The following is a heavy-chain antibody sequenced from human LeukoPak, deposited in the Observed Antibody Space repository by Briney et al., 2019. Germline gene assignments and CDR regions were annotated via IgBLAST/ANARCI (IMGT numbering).Heavy chain of an antibody. J-gene: IGHJ4*02. Sequence: PGGSLRLSCAASGFTFSDAWMTWVRQAPGKGLEWVANIKQDGREIYYVDSVKGRFTISRDNAKNSVYLQMDSLRAEDTAFYYCARERVAVPGGDYWGQGTLVTVSS. CDR1: GFTFSDAW. V-gene: IGHV3-7*01. D-gene: IGHD6-19*01. CDR3: ARERVAVPGGDY. CDR2: IKQDGREI.